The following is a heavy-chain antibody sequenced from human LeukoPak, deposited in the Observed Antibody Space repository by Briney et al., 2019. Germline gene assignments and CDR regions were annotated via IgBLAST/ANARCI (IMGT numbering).Heavy chain of an antibody. D-gene: IGHD3-22*01. V-gene: IGHV3-53*01. Sequence: GGSLRPSCAASGFTVSGNYMSWVRQAPGKGLEWVSVIYSAGSTYYADSVRGRFTISRDNSKNALYLQMNSLRAEDTAVYYCARDHPYYHDNWGQGTLVTVSS. CDR3: ARDHPYYHDN. CDR2: IYSAGST. CDR1: GFTVSGNY. J-gene: IGHJ4*02.